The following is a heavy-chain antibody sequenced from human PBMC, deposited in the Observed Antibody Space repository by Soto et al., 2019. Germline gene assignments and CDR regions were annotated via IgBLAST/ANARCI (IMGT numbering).Heavy chain of an antibody. CDR2: VYHNGGA. J-gene: IGHJ5*01. D-gene: IGHD3-3*01. CDR1: GVSIHNSHSF. V-gene: IGHV4-39*01. Sequence: SETLSLTCTVSGVSIHNSHSFWAWIRQPPGKGLQFIASVYHNGGAHYNSSLKSRVTISVDTTNNQVSLRMRSLTAADTAFYYCLRVVEGATRHTDPDSWGQGILVTVSS. CDR3: LRVVEGATRHTDPDS.